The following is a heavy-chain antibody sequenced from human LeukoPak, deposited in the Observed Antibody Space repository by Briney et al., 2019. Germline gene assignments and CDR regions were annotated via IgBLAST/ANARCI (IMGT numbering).Heavy chain of an antibody. CDR1: GFTLSSYW. CDR2: IKTDGSLT. CDR3: ARDLNWETY. D-gene: IGHD7-27*01. J-gene: IGHJ4*02. Sequence: GGSLRLSCVASGFTLSSYWMTWVGQAPGKGLEWVANIKTDGSLTYYVDSVKGRFTISRDNAKNSLYLQMNSLRAEDTAVYYCARDLNWETYWGQGTLVSVSS. V-gene: IGHV3-7*01.